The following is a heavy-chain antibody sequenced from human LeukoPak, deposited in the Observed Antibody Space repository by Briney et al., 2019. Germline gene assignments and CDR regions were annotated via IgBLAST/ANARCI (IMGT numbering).Heavy chain of an antibody. CDR3: VRSATIAVFRYGMDV. Sequence: SDTLSLTCSVSGGSITSLYWSWVRQPPGKGLEYVGYVHHTGVTNYNPSLRGRVTVSMDSSKNQFSLKMNSVTAADTAVHYCVRSATIAVFRYGMDVWGQGTTVTVSS. D-gene: IGHD5-24*01. V-gene: IGHV4-59*11. J-gene: IGHJ6*02. CDR2: VHHTGVT. CDR1: GGSITSLY.